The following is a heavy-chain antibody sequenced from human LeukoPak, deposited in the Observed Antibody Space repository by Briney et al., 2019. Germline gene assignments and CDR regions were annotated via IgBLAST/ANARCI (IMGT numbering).Heavy chain of an antibody. CDR3: AREWGRGYSYDH. Sequence: QPGGSQRLSCAASGFTFSSYWMHWVRQAPGKGLVWVSRIDSDGNSTNYADSVKGRFTVSRDNAKNTLYLQMNSLRAEDTAVYYCAREWGRGYSYDHWGQGTPVIVSS. CDR2: IDSDGNST. V-gene: IGHV3-74*01. J-gene: IGHJ4*02. CDR1: GFTFSSYW. D-gene: IGHD5-18*01.